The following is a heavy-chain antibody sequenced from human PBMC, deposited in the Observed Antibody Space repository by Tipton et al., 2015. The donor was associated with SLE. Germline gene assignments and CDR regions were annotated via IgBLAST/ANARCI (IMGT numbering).Heavy chain of an antibody. CDR1: GGSVSSGSYY. J-gene: IGHJ3*02. CDR3: ARPAGEVGNAFDI. Sequence: TLSLTCTVSGGSVSSGSYYWSWIRQPPGKGLEWIGEINHSGSTNYNPSLKSRVTISVDTSKNQFSLKLSSVTPEDTAVYYCARPAGEVGNAFDIWGQGTMVTVSS. V-gene: IGHV4-61*01. D-gene: IGHD3-10*01. CDR2: INHSGST.